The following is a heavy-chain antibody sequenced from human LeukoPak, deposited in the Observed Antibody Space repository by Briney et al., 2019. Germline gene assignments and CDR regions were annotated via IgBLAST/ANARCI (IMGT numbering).Heavy chain of an antibody. CDR2: ISGGSTTI. V-gene: IGHV3-48*02. CDR1: GVSFSSYS. J-gene: IGHJ4*02. Sequence: GGSLRLSWAVSGVSFSSYSMNWVRQAPGKGLEWVSYISGGSTTIHYTDSVKGRFTISKDNINNALYLQMNSLRDEDTAVYYCARERGNYFRYWGQGTLVTVSS. CDR3: ARERGNYFRY.